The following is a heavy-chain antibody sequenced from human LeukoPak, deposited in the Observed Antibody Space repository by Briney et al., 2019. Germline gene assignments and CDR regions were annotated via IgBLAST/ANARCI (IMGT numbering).Heavy chain of an antibody. D-gene: IGHD3-22*01. Sequence: ASVKVSCKASGYTFTGYYLHWVRQAPGQGLEWMGWINSKNGGTSYVRKFQGRVTMTRDTSINTAYMELSSLKSDDTAIYYCARGGIGRIAMVVDYYMDVWGKGTTVTISS. CDR1: GYTFTGYY. V-gene: IGHV1-2*02. CDR2: INSKNGGT. J-gene: IGHJ6*03. CDR3: ARGGIGRIAMVVDYYMDV.